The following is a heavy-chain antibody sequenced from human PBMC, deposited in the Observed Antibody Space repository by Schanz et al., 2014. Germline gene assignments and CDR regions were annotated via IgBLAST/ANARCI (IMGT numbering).Heavy chain of an antibody. V-gene: IGHV4-61*02. CDR2: VFPNGIT. J-gene: IGHJ2*01. CDR1: GGSIRSGTYY. Sequence: QVQLQESGPGLVKPSQTLSLTCTVSGGSIRSGTYYWSWIRQPAGKALEWVGRVFPNGITNYNPSIKTQVPIPLDTSKNRFSLTLASLTAADTAVYYCARDTTWRLDLWGRGTLVTVSS. CDR3: ARDTTWRLDL. D-gene: IGHD1-1*01.